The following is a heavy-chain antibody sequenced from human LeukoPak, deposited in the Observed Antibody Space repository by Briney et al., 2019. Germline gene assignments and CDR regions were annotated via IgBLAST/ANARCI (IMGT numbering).Heavy chain of an antibody. CDR3: ATWGYVEQLERRGAFDI. CDR2: FDPEDGET. V-gene: IGHV1-24*01. CDR1: GYTLTELS. Sequence: GASVKVSCKVSGYTLTELSMHWVRQAPGKGLEWMRGFDPEDGETIYAQKFQGRVTMTEDTSTDTAYMELSSLRSEDTAVYYCATWGYVEQLERRGAFDIWGKGAMVTVSS. J-gene: IGHJ3*02. D-gene: IGHD1-1*01.